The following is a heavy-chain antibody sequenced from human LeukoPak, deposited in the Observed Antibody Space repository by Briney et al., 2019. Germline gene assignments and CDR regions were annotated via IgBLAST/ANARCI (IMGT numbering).Heavy chain of an antibody. V-gene: IGHV4-34*01. D-gene: IGHD2-21*02. CDR1: GGSFSGYY. J-gene: IGHJ4*02. CDR3: ARGGRLLVVTAILFAYFDY. Sequence: SETLSLTCAVYGGSFSGYYWSWIRQPPGKGLECIGEINHRGSTNYNPSLKRRVTISVHTSKNQFSLKLSSVTAADTAVYYCARGGRLLVVTAILFAYFDYWGQGTLVTVSS. CDR2: INHRGST.